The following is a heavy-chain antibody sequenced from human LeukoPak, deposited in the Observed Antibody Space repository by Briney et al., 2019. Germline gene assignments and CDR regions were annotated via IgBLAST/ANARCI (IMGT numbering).Heavy chain of an antibody. D-gene: IGHD6-13*01. V-gene: IGHV4-59*01. Sequence: PSETLSLTCTVSGGSISSYYWSWIRQPPGKGLEWIGYIYYSGSTNYNPSLKSRVTISVDTSKNQFSLKLSSVTAADTAVYYCARGGQQSSWYIRFSYGMDVWGKGTTVTVSS. CDR2: IYYSGST. J-gene: IGHJ6*04. CDR1: GGSISSYY. CDR3: ARGGQQSSWYIRFSYGMDV.